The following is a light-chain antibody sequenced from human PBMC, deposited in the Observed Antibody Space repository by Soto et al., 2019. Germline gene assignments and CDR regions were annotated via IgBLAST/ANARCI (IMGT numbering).Light chain of an antibody. Sequence: EIVMTQSPATLSVSPVERATPSCRASQSVSSNLAWYQQKPGQAPRLLIYGASTRATGIPARFSGSGSGTEFTLTISSLQSEDFAVYYCQQYNNWPRTFGQGTKVDIK. CDR1: QSVSSN. J-gene: IGKJ1*01. V-gene: IGKV3-15*01. CDR2: GAS. CDR3: QQYNNWPRT.